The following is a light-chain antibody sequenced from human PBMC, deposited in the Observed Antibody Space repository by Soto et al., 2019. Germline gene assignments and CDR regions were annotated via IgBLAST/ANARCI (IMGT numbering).Light chain of an antibody. J-gene: IGLJ3*02. V-gene: IGLV2-14*01. CDR1: SSDVGGYNY. CDR2: DVS. Sequence: QSALTQPASVSGSPGQSITISCTGTSSDVGGYNYVSWYQQHPGKAPKLMIYDVSNRPSGVSNRFSGSKSGNTASLTISGLQAEEEPDYYCSSYTSSSTLAVFGGATKLTVL. CDR3: SSYTSSSTLAV.